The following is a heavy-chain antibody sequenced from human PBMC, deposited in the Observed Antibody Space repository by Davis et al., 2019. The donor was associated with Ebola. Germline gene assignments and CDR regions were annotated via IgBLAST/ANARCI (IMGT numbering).Heavy chain of an antibody. J-gene: IGHJ5*02. D-gene: IGHD6-13*01. CDR2: ISYDGSNK. CDR3: ARSLKGIAAA. CDR1: GFTFSSYA. V-gene: IGHV3-30-3*01. Sequence: PGGSLRLSCAASGFTFSSYAMHWVRQAPGKGLEWVAVISYDGSNKYYADSVKGRFTISRGNSKNTLYLQMNSLRAEDTAVYYCARSLKGIAAAWGQGTLVTVSS.